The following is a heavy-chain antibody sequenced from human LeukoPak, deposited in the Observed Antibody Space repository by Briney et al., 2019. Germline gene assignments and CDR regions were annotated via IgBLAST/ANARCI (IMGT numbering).Heavy chain of an antibody. J-gene: IGHJ4*02. CDR2: ISWNSGSI. CDR3: AKTSSGYYYEPYYFDY. CDR1: GFTFDDYA. V-gene: IGHV3-9*01. Sequence: GGSLRLSCAASGFTFDDYAMHWARQAPGKGLEWVSGISWNSGSIGYADSVKGRFTISRDNAKNSLYLQMNSLRAEDTALYYCAKTSSGYYYEPYYFDYWGQGTLVTVSS. D-gene: IGHD3-22*01.